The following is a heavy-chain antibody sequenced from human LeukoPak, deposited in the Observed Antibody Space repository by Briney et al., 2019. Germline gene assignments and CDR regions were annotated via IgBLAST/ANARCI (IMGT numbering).Heavy chain of an antibody. Sequence: GGSLRLSCAASGFTFSIYARHCVRQGPRKGLEWVVLISYEVSNKYCADSVTGRFTISRDNSKNTLYLQMNSLRAEDTAVYYCARDLGLHFDYWGQGTLVTVSS. J-gene: IGHJ4*02. V-gene: IGHV3-30*01. CDR2: ISYEVSNK. CDR1: GFTFSIYA. D-gene: IGHD3-10*01. CDR3: ARDLGLHFDY.